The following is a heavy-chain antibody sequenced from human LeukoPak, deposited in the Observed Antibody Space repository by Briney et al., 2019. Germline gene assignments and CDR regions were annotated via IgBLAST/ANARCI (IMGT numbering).Heavy chain of an antibody. V-gene: IGHV5-51*01. CDR3: ARSRAETVPVWGSYRHHDAFDI. CDR1: GYSFTNYW. J-gene: IGHJ3*02. Sequence: GESLKISCKGSGYSFTNYWIGWVRQMPGKGLEWMGIIYPGDSDTTYKPSFQGQVTISADKSISTAYLQWSSLKASDTAMYYCARSRAETVPVWGSYRHHDAFDIWGQGTMVTVSS. D-gene: IGHD3-16*02. CDR2: IYPGDSDT.